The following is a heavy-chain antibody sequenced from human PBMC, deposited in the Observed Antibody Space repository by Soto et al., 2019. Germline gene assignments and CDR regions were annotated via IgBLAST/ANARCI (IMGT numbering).Heavy chain of an antibody. CDR3: ARVNNYYDSSGFDAFDI. Sequence: LRLSCAASGFTFSSYDMHWVRQATGKGLEWVSAIGTAGDTYYPGSVKGRFTISRENAKNSLYLQMNSLRAGDTAVYYCARVNNYYDSSGFDAFDIWGQGTMVTVSS. CDR1: GFTFSSYD. D-gene: IGHD3-22*01. V-gene: IGHV3-13*01. J-gene: IGHJ3*02. CDR2: IGTAGDT.